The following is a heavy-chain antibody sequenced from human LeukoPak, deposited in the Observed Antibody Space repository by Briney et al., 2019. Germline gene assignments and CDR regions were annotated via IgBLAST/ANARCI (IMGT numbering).Heavy chain of an antibody. D-gene: IGHD3-10*01. J-gene: IGHJ4*02. CDR1: GFTFSNAW. CDR3: TTDRFREFLFDY. CDR2: IKSKTDGGTT. V-gene: IGHV3-15*01. Sequence: GXXLRLSCAASGFTFSNAWMSWVRQAPGKGLEWVGRIKSKTDGGTTDYAAPVKGRFTISRDDSKNTLYLQINSLKTEDTAVYYCTTDRFREFLFDYWGQGTLVTVSS.